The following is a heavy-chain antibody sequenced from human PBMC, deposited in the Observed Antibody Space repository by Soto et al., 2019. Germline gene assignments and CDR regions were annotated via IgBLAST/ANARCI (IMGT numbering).Heavy chain of an antibody. CDR1: GFTFSNFG. J-gene: IGHJ4*02. Sequence: QVQLVESGGGVVQPGRSLRLSCAASGFTFSNFGMQWVRQAPGKGLGLVASISYDGNIKYSADSVKGRFTISRDNSKNTLYLQMNSLRSEDTAVYYCARFWGPVTAAVDDYWGQGTLVTVSS. CDR2: ISYDGNIK. D-gene: IGHD6-13*01. V-gene: IGHV3-30*03. CDR3: ARFWGPVTAAVDDY.